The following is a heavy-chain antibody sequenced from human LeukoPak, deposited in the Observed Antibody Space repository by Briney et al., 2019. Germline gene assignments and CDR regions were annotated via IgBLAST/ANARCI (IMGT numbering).Heavy chain of an antibody. CDR2: ISGSGGST. V-gene: IGHV3-23*01. Sequence: GGSLRLSCAASGFTFSSYAMSWVRQAPGKGLEWVSAISGSGGSTYYADSVKGRFTISRDNSKNTLYLQMNSLRAEDTAVYYCAKFPGWAMETYYFDYWGQGTLVTVSS. D-gene: IGHD5-18*01. CDR1: GFTFSSYA. CDR3: AKFPGWAMETYYFDY. J-gene: IGHJ4*02.